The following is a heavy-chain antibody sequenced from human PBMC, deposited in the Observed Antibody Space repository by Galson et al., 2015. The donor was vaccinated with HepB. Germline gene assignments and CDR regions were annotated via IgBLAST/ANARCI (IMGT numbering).Heavy chain of an antibody. V-gene: IGHV3-23*01. CDR3: AKVYDYSDRGMDV. CDR2: ISDDGGSK. CDR1: GFAFRTYA. J-gene: IGHJ6*02. D-gene: IGHD2-15*01. Sequence: SLRLSCAPSGFAFRTYAMSWVRQAPGKGLEWVSAISDDGGSKYYADSVKGRFTISRDNSKNTLYLQMISLSAEDTAVYYCAKVYDYSDRGMDVWGQGATVTVSS.